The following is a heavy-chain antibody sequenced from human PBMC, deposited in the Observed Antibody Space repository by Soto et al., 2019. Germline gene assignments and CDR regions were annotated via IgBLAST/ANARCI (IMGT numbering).Heavy chain of an antibody. V-gene: IGHV4-59*01. J-gene: IGHJ4*02. CDR1: CVSITSYF. CDR2: ISFSGAT. CDR3: ARDRRDGQKRYLEF. D-gene: IGHD3-3*01. Sequence: SETLSLTCHVSCVSITSYFWSWLRQTPGKGLDWIGSISFSGATYSNRSLTVRAALSLDTSDNHLSLTLNSVTSADTAFYFCARDRRDGQKRYLEFRVQGTDVTVAS.